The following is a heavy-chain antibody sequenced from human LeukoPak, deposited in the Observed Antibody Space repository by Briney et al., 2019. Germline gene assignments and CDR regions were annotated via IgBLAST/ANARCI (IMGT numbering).Heavy chain of an antibody. CDR1: GYTLTNYY. CDR3: SRSLRFADFTPPDY. J-gene: IGHJ4*02. D-gene: IGHD3-10*01. Sequence: ASVKVSCKASGYTLTNYYMHWVRQAPGQGPEWMGIINPSGGSTTYAQKFQGRVTLSRDTSTSTVYMELSSLRFEDTAVYYCSRSLRFADFTPPDYWGQGSLVTVSS. CDR2: INPSGGST. V-gene: IGHV1-46*01.